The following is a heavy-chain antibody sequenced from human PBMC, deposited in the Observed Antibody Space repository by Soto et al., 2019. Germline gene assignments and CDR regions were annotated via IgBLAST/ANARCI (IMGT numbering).Heavy chain of an antibody. CDR2: ISGSGTV. Sequence: QVLVVESGGGLVKPGGSLRLSCAASGFKFSDYYMTWFRQAPGKGLEWVSKISGSGTVDYADSVRGRFTVSRDNAKNSLDLQMNSLRAEDTAVYYCARLRTSRPPRYYYGMDAWGQGTTVTVSS. CDR1: GFKFSDYY. D-gene: IGHD2-2*01. J-gene: IGHJ6*02. V-gene: IGHV3-11*01. CDR3: ARLRTSRPPRYYYGMDA.